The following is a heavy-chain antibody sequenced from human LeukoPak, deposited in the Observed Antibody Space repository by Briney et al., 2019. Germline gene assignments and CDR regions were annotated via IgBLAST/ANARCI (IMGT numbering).Heavy chain of an antibody. CDR1: GFSFSSYV. J-gene: IGHJ6*03. V-gene: IGHV3-30*02. CDR2: IRYDGSKK. Sequence: PGGSLRLSCAASGFSFSSYVMHWVRQAPGKGLEWVAFIRYDGSKKYYADSVKGRFTISRDNSKNTLFLQMNSLRSEDTAVYYCARGSLPGYYSYYYYYMDVWGKGTTVTISS. CDR3: ARGSLPGYYSYYYYYMDV. D-gene: IGHD3-9*01.